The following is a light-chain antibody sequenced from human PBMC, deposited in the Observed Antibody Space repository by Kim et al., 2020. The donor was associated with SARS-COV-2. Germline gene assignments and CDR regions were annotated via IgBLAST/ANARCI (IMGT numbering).Light chain of an antibody. J-gene: IGKJ4*01. V-gene: IGKV3-20*01. CDR3: QQYVSSPT. Sequence: LSPGERATLSCRASQSVNSDYLAWHQQKPGQAPRLLIYGASNRVAGIPDRFSGSGSGTDFTLTISRLEPEDFAVYYCQQYVSSPTFGGGTKVEIK. CDR2: GAS. CDR1: QSVNSDY.